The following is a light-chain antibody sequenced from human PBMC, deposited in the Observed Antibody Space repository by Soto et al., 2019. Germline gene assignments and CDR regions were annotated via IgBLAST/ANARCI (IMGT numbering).Light chain of an antibody. CDR2: SNN. V-gene: IGLV1-44*01. Sequence: QSVLTHPPSASGTPGQRVTISCSGSSSNIGSNTVNWYQQLPGTAPKLLIYSNNQRPSGVPDRFSGSKSGTSASLAISGLQSEDEADYYCAAWDDSLNALFGGGTKLTVL. J-gene: IGLJ2*01. CDR3: AAWDDSLNAL. CDR1: SSNIGSNT.